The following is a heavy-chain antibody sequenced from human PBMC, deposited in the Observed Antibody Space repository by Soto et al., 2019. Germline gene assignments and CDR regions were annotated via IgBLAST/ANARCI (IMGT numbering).Heavy chain of an antibody. V-gene: IGHV1-24*01. CDR1: GYTLTELS. D-gene: IGHD3-22*01. CDR3: ARSPGYYYDSSGYFDY. CDR2: FDPEDGET. Sequence: ASVKVSCKVSGYTLTELSMHWVRQAPGKGLEWMGGFDPEDGETIYAQKFQGRVTITADESTSTAYMELSSLRSEDTAVYYCARSPGYYYDSSGYFDYWGQGTLVTVSS. J-gene: IGHJ4*02.